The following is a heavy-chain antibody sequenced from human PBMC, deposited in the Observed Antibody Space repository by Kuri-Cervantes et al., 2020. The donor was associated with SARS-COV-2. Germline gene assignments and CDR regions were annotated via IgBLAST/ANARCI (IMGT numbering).Heavy chain of an antibody. CDR3: TRGMTVDSYFDY. Sequence: GESLKISCTGSGFTFGDYAMSWFRQAPGKGMEWVGFIRIIAYGATTEYAASVKGRFTISRDESKTIAYLQMHSLKTEDTAVYYCTRGMTVDSYFDYWGQGTPVTVSS. D-gene: IGHD2-15*01. V-gene: IGHV3-49*03. CDR1: GFTFGDYA. J-gene: IGHJ4*02. CDR2: IRIIAYGATT.